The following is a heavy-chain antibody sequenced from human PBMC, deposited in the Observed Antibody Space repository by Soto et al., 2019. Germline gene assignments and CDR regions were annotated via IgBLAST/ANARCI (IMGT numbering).Heavy chain of an antibody. CDR3: ARVPSPFDYYYAMDV. CDR2: IFSSGTT. CDR1: GDSISSGNKY. Sequence: SETLSLTCTVSGDSISSGNKYWSWIRQAPGKGLEWIGYIFSSGTTYYNPSLKSRLTMSLDTSPNQFSLRLASATDADSAVYYCARVPSPFDYYYAMDVWGQGTTVTVSS. V-gene: IGHV4-30-4*01. D-gene: IGHD3-16*01. J-gene: IGHJ6*02.